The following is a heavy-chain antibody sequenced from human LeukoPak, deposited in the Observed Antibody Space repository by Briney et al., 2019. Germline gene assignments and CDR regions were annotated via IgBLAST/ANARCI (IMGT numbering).Heavy chain of an antibody. D-gene: IGHD2-15*01. V-gene: IGHV1-69*13. J-gene: IGHJ3*02. CDR3: ARPRQRYCSGGTCYSRDGFDI. CDR2: IIPLFGIP. CDR1: GGSFTTYA. Sequence: SVTVSCKASGGSFTTYAISWVRQAPTQGLQWMGGIIPLFGIPNYAQKFQGRVTITADESTSTAYMELSSLRSEDTAMYYCARPRQRYCSGGTCYSRDGFDIWGQGTMVTVSS.